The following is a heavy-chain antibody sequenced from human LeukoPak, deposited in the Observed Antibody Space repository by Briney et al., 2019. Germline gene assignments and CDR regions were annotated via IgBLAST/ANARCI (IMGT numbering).Heavy chain of an antibody. V-gene: IGHV4-59*11. CDR2: IYYSGST. Sequence: MPSETLSLTCTVSGGSISSHYWSWIRQPPGKGLEWIGYIYYSGSTNYNPSLKSRVTISVDTSKNQFSLKLSSVTAADTAVYYCARSKYYDSWSGYPFFDPWGQGTLVTVSS. CDR1: GGSISSHY. D-gene: IGHD3-3*01. CDR3: ARSKYYDSWSGYPFFDP. J-gene: IGHJ5*02.